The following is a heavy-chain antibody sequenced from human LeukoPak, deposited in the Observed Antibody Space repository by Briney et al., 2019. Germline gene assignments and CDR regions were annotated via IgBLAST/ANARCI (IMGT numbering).Heavy chain of an antibody. V-gene: IGHV3-74*01. CDR1: AFTFNNYW. CDR3: ARGLPNYYGMDV. J-gene: IGHJ6*02. CDR2: IRGDASST. Sequence: PGRCLRLSCVASAFTFNNYWMHWVRQAPGKGLVWVSRIRGDASSTNYADSVRGRFTISRDNAKNTVYLQMNSLRTEDTAVYYCARGLPNYYGMDVWGQGTTVTAPS.